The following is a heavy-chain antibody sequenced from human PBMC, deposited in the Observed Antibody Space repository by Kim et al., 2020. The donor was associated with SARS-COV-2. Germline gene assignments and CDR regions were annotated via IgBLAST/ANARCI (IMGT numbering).Heavy chain of an antibody. D-gene: IGHD3-22*01. V-gene: IGHV4-59*08. CDR2: IYYSGST. J-gene: IGHJ3*02. Sequence: SETLSLTCTVSGGSISSYYWSWIRQPPGKGLEWIGYIYYSGSTNYNPSLKSRVTISVDTSKNQFSLKLSSVTAADTAVYYCARSAASRVSITMIVVVTPEAFDIWGQGTMVTVSS. CDR1: GGSISSYY. CDR3: ARSAASRVSITMIVVVTPEAFDI.